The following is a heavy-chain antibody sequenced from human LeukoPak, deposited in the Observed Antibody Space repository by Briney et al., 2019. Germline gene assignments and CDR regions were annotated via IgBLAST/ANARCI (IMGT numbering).Heavy chain of an antibody. Sequence: VASVKVSCKASGYPFTSYDINWVRQATGQGLEWMGWMNPNSGNTGYAQKFQGRVTMTRNTSISTAYMELSSLRSEDTAVYYCARGLYKITMVRGVIIGNWFDPWGQGTLVTVSS. CDR1: GYPFTSYD. J-gene: IGHJ5*02. D-gene: IGHD3-10*01. V-gene: IGHV1-8*01. CDR2: MNPNSGNT. CDR3: ARGLYKITMVRGVIIGNWFDP.